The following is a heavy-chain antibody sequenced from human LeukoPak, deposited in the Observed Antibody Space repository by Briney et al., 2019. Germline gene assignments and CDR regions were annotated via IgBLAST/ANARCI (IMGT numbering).Heavy chain of an antibody. V-gene: IGHV4-39*07. CDR1: GGSISSSNYY. CDR2: IYYSGRT. Sequence: SETLSLTCTVSGGSISSSNYYWGWIRQPPGKGLECIGSIYYSGRTYYKSSLKSRVTISVDTSNNQFSLKLNSVTAADTAVYYCARIAYSSSTDYWGQGTLVTVSS. J-gene: IGHJ4*02. CDR3: ARIAYSSSTDY. D-gene: IGHD6-6*01.